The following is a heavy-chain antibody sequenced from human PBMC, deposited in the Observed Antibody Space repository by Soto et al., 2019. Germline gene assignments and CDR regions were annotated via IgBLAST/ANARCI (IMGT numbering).Heavy chain of an antibody. D-gene: IGHD2-15*01. CDR1: GFTFSSYG. Sequence: GGSLRLSCAASGFTFSSYGMHWVRQAPGKGLEWVAVISYDGSNKYYADSVKGRFTISRDNSKNTLYLQMNSLRAEDTVVYYCAKVDIVVVKDAFDIWGQGTMVTVSS. J-gene: IGHJ3*02. V-gene: IGHV3-30*18. CDR2: ISYDGSNK. CDR3: AKVDIVVVKDAFDI.